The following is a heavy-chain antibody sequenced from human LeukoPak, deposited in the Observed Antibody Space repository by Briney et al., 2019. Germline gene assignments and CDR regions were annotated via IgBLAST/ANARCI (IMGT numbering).Heavy chain of an antibody. CDR1: GGSISGYY. CDR3: ARTRTYLDY. CDR2: ISDTGTS. J-gene: IGHJ4*02. Sequence: SETLSLTCIVSGGSISGYYWSWIRQPPGRGLEWIGYISDTGTSIYNPSLKNRLSMLVDTSKNHFYLNLTSVTAADTAIYYCARTRTYLDYWGQGALVTVSS. V-gene: IGHV4-59*01. D-gene: IGHD1-7*01.